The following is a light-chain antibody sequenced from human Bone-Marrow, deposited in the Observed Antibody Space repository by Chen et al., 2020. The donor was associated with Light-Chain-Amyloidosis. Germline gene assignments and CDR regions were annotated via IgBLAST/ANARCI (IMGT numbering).Light chain of an antibody. CDR1: NFGSTS. CDR3: QVLDRSSDRPV. J-gene: IGLJ3*02. V-gene: IGLV3-21*02. CDR2: DDR. Sequence: SYVLTQPSSVSVAPGQTATIACGGNNFGSTSVHWYQQTPGQAPLLVVYDDRYRPSGIPERLYGSNSGNTATLTISRVEAGDEADYYCQVLDRSSDRPVFGGGTKLTGL.